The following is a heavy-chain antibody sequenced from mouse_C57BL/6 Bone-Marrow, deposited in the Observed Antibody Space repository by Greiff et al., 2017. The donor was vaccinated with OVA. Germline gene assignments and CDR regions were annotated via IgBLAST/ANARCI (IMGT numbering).Heavy chain of an antibody. V-gene: IGHV1-85*01. D-gene: IGHD2-3*01. CDR2: IYPRDGST. CDR1: GYTFTSYD. Sequence: QVQLQQSGPELVKPGASVKLSCKASGYTFTSYDINWVKQRPGQGLEWIGWIYPRDGSTTYNEKFKGKATLTVDPSSSTAYMELHSLTSEDSAVYFCARRGMIYYFDDWGQGTTLTVSS. CDR3: ARRGMIYYFDD. J-gene: IGHJ2*01.